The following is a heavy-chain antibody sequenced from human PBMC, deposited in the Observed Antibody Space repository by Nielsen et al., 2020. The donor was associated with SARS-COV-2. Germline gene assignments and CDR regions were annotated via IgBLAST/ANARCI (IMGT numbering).Heavy chain of an antibody. CDR2: IWYDGSNK. V-gene: IGHV3-33*03. D-gene: IGHD5-12*01. CDR3: ATENVDKRDYGLDV. J-gene: IGHJ6*02. CDR1: GFSFSNYG. Sequence: GESLKISCTASGFSFSNYGMHWVRQAPGKGLEWVAVIWYDGSNKYYADSVKGRFTISRDNAKNSLYLQMNSLRAEDTAVYYCATENVDKRDYGLDVWGQGTTVTVSS.